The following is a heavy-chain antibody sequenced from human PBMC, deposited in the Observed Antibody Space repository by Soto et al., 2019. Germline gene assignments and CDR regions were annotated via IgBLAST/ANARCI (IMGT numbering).Heavy chain of an antibody. CDR3: TTSEIVSAGIHFDY. D-gene: IGHD2-2*01. J-gene: IGHJ4*02. V-gene: IGHV3-15*01. Sequence: GGSLRLSCAASGFTCSNAWMVWVRQAPGKGLEWIGLIKSKTDGETTAYAAPVKGRFLISGDDSKNTVYLQMDSLKAEDTGFHYCTTSEIVSAGIHFDYWGQGTLVTASS. CDR1: GFTCSNAW. CDR2: IKSKTDGETT.